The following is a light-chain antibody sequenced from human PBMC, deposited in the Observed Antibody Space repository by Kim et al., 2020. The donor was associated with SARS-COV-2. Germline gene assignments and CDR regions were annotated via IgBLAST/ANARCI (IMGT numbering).Light chain of an antibody. Sequence: PGERATLSCRASQTISSSYLAWYQQKPGQAPRLLIYGASSRAIGIPDRFSGSGSGTDFTLTIGSLEPEDFAIYYCQQYGGSPPVTFGGGTKVDIK. CDR1: QTISSSY. CDR3: QQYGGSPPVT. J-gene: IGKJ4*01. CDR2: GAS. V-gene: IGKV3-20*01.